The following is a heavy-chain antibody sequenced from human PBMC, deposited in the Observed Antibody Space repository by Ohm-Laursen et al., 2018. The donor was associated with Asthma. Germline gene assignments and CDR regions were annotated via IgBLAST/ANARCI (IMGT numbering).Heavy chain of an antibody. CDR2: IYWDEDK. Sequence: TQTLTLTCTFSAFSLTTRGEGVAWIRQPPGKALEGLALIYWDEDKRYSPSLESRLTITKDTSKNQVVLTMTNMDPVDAAIYYCAARHTGTTSGYAFDVWGQGTLVTVSS. CDR1: AFSLTTRGEG. D-gene: IGHD1-1*01. V-gene: IGHV2-5*02. CDR3: AARHTGTTSGYAFDV. J-gene: IGHJ3*01.